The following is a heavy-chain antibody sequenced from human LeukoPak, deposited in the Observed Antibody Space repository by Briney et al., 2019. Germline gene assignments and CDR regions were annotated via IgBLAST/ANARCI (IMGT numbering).Heavy chain of an antibody. J-gene: IGHJ4*02. D-gene: IGHD3-22*01. CDR1: GGSISSSSYY. CDR2: IYYSGST. CDR3: ARAQWIYDSGIRMKEFDY. Sequence: PSQTLSLTCTVSGGSISSSSYYWGWIRQPPGKGLEWIGSIYYSGSTYYNPSLKSRVTISVDTSKNQFSLKLSSVTATDTAVYYCARAQWIYDSGIRMKEFDYWGQGTLVTVSS. V-gene: IGHV4-39*07.